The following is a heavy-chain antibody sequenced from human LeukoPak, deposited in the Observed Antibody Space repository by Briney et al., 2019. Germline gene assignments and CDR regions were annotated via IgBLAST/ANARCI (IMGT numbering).Heavy chain of an antibody. CDR1: GGSISSGGYY. D-gene: IGHD2-2*02. V-gene: IGHV4-31*03. J-gene: IGHJ5*02. Sequence: SETLSLTCTVSGGSISSGGYYWSWIRQHPGKGLEWVGYIYYSGSTYYNPSLKSRVTISVDTSKNQFSLKLSSVTAADTAVYYCAGYCSSTSCYTGIVGFDPWGQGTLVTVSS. CDR2: IYYSGST. CDR3: AGYCSSTSCYTGIVGFDP.